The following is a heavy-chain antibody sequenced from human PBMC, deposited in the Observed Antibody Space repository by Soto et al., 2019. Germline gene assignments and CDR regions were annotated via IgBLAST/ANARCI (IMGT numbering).Heavy chain of an antibody. J-gene: IGHJ4*01. CDR1: GGSFSGYY. CDR3: ARGPLASAVPA. Sequence: QVQLQQRGAGLLKPSETLSLTCAVYGGSFSGYYWSWIRQPPGKGLEWIGEINHSGSTNYNPSLKSRVTISVDTSKNQFSLKLSSVTAADTAVYYCARGPLASAVPAWVHGTLVTVSS. D-gene: IGHD6-13*01. CDR2: INHSGST. V-gene: IGHV4-34*01.